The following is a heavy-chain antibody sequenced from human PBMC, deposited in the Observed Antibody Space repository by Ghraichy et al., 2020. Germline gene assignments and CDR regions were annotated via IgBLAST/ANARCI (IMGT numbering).Heavy chain of an antibody. CDR3: ARVGVGATDFDY. D-gene: IGHD1-26*01. Sequence: SETLSLTCAVYGGSFSGYYWSWIRQPPGKGLEWIGEINHSGSTNYNPSLKSRVTISVDTSKNQFSLKLSSVTAADTAVYYCARVGVGATDFDYWGQGTLVTVSS. V-gene: IGHV4-34*01. CDR1: GGSFSGYY. J-gene: IGHJ4*02. CDR2: INHSGST.